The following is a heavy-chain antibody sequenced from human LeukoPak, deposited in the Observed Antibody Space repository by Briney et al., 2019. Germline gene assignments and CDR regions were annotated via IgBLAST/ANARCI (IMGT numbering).Heavy chain of an antibody. Sequence: SETLSLTCTVSGGSISSSNYCWAWIRQPPGKGLEWIGRIYYSGSTYYNLSLKSRVTISVDTSKNQSSLKLSSVTAADTAVYYCARDRANMGGYTYGSNWFDPWGQGTLVTVSS. CDR3: ARDRANMGGYTYGSNWFDP. CDR1: GGSISSSNYC. D-gene: IGHD5-18*01. V-gene: IGHV4-39*07. J-gene: IGHJ5*02. CDR2: IYYSGST.